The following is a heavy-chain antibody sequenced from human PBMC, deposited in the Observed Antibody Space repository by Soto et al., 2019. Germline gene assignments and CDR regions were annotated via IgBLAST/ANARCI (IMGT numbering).Heavy chain of an antibody. J-gene: IGHJ4*02. CDR1: GFTFSSYA. CDR2: ISGSGGST. CDR3: AKVVEMATVDLDY. D-gene: IGHD4-4*01. V-gene: IGHV3-23*01. Sequence: PGGSLRLSCAASGFTFSSYAMIWVRQAPGKGLEWASAISGSGGSTYYADSVKGRFTISRDNSKNTLYLQMNSLRAEDTAVYYCAKVVEMATVDLDYWGQGTLVTVSS.